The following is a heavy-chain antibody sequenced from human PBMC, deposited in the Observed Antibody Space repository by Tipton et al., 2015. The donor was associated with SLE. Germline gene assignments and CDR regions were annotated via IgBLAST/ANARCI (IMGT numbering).Heavy chain of an antibody. Sequence: TLSLTCAVYGGSFSGYSWSWIRQPPGKGLEWIGEINHSGSTNYNPSLKSRVTISLDTSKNQFSLKLTSVTTADTAVYHCARDISGYSSSWFYYYSAMDVWSQGTTVTVSS. CDR3: ARDISGYSSSWFYYYSAMDV. CDR1: GGSFSGYS. J-gene: IGHJ6*02. D-gene: IGHD6-13*01. V-gene: IGHV4-34*01. CDR2: INHSGST.